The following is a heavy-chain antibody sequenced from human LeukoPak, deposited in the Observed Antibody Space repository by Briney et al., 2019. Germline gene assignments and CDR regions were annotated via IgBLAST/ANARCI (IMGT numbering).Heavy chain of an antibody. CDR3: AAIPQPWLVWWYFDY. V-gene: IGHV4-59*08. D-gene: IGHD6-19*01. CDR2: IYYSGST. J-gene: IGHJ4*02. CDR1: GGSISSYY. Sequence: PSETLSLTCTVSGGSISSYYWSWIRQPPGKGLEWIGYIYYSGSTNYNPSPKSRVTISVDTSKNQFSLKLSSVTAADTAVYYCAAIPQPWLVWWYFDYWGQGTLVTVSS.